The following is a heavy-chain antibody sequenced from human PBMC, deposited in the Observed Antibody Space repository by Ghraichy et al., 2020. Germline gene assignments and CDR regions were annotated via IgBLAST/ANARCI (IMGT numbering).Heavy chain of an antibody. Sequence: SETLFLTCAVYGGSFSGYYWSWIRQPPGKGLEWIGEINHSGSTNYNPSLKSRVTISVDTSKNQFSLKLSSVTAADTAVYYCARVGDYYDSSGYYYFDYWGQGTLVTVSS. J-gene: IGHJ4*02. CDR2: INHSGST. V-gene: IGHV4-34*01. CDR3: ARVGDYYDSSGYYYFDY. CDR1: GGSFSGYY. D-gene: IGHD3-22*01.